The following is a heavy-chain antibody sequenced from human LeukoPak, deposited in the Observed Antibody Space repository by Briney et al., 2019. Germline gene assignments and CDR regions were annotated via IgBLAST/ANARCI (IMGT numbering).Heavy chain of an antibody. CDR1: GGSFSGYY. V-gene: IGHV4-34*01. CDR2: INHSGNT. Sequence: SETLSLTCAVYGGSFSGYYWSWIRQPPGKGLEWIGEINHSGNTNYNPSLKSRVTISLDTSKNQFSLKLSSVTAADTAVYYCARERAAAGPADLYYFDYWGQGTLVTVSS. D-gene: IGHD6-13*01. CDR3: ARERAAAGPADLYYFDY. J-gene: IGHJ4*02.